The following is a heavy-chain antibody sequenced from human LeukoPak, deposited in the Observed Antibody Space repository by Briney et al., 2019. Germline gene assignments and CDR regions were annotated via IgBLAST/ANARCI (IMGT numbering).Heavy chain of an antibody. J-gene: IGHJ4*02. CDR2: IFYSGTT. CDR3: ASYDDSYFDY. Sequence: SETLSLTCTVSGGSISSGGYFWPWIRQHPGKGLEWIGYIFYSGTTYYNPSLKSRGTMSVDTSKNQFSLNLSSVTAADTAVYYCASYDDSYFDYWGQGTLVTVSS. V-gene: IGHV4-31*03. CDR1: GGSISSGGYF. D-gene: IGHD3-16*01.